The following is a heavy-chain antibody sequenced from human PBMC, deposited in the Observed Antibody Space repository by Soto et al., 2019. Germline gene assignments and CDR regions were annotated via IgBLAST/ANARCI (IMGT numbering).Heavy chain of an antibody. V-gene: IGHV3-23*01. CDR1: GFTFSRYA. CDR3: AKIVPRYYDSSGYSDY. Sequence: PGGSLRLSCAASGFTFSRYAMRWVRQAPGKGLEWVSAISGSGGSTYCADSVKGRYTISRDNAKNTLYLKMNRMRAEDTAVYYCAKIVPRYYDSSGYSDYWGQGT. CDR2: ISGSGGST. D-gene: IGHD3-22*01. J-gene: IGHJ4*02.